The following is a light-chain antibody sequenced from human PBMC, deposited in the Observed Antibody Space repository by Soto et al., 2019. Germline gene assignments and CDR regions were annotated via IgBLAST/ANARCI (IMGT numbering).Light chain of an antibody. CDR3: SSYAGSSTLYV. J-gene: IGLJ1*01. CDR1: SNDVGDYNY. Sequence: QSALTQPPSASGSPGQSVTISCTGTSNDVGDYNYVSWYQQHPGKAPKLMIYEVSKRPSGVPGRFSGSKSGNTASLTVSGLQAEDEADYYCSSYAGSSTLYVFGNGTKLTVL. V-gene: IGLV2-8*01. CDR2: EVS.